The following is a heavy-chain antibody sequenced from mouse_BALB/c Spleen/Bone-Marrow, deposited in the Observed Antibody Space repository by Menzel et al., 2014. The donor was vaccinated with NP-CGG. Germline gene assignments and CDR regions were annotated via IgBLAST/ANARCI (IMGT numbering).Heavy chain of an antibody. J-gene: IGHJ1*01. Sequence: AELVKPGASVKLSCKASGYTFTSYYMYWVKQRPGQGLEWIGEINPSNGGTNFNEKFKSKATLTVDKSSNTAYVQLSSLTSEDSAVYHCTRSNYGYWFFDVWGAGTTVTVSS. V-gene: IGHV1S81*02. CDR2: INPSNGGT. D-gene: IGHD1-1*01. CDR3: TRSNYGYWFFDV. CDR1: GYTFTSYY.